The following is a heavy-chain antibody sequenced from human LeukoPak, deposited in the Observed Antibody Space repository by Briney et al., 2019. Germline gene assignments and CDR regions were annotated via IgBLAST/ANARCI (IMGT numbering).Heavy chain of an antibody. CDR1: GGSIXSYY. Sequence: PSETLSLTCTVSGGSIXSYYWSWIRQPPGKXLXXXXYIYYSXXXXXXXXXXXRXXXSXXTSKNQFSLKLSSVTAADTAVYYCARVGGMAGTHFDYWGQGTLVTVSS. CDR2: IYYSXXX. CDR3: ARVGGMAGTHFDY. D-gene: IGHD6-19*01. V-gene: IGHV4-59*01. J-gene: IGHJ4*02.